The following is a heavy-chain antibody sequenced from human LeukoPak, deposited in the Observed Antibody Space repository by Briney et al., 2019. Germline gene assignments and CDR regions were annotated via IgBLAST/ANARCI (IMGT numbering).Heavy chain of an antibody. V-gene: IGHV5-51*01. CDR3: ARGLHSYYMDV. CDR1: GYSFTSYW. Sequence: GESLKISCKRSGYSFTSYWIGWVRQMPGKGLELMGVIYPGDSDTRYSPSFQGQVTISADTSISTAYLQWSSLKASDTAVYYCARGLHSYYMDVWGKGTTVTVSS. D-gene: IGHD4-11*01. CDR2: IYPGDSDT. J-gene: IGHJ6*03.